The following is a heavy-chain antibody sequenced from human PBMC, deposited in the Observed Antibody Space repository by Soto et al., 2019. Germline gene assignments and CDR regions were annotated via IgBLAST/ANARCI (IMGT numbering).Heavy chain of an antibody. J-gene: IGHJ4*02. CDR3: AKDSSWADY. V-gene: IGHV1-3*04. Sequence: ASVEVSCKXSGYTFTGYSIHWVRQAPGQRLEWMGWINTGNGDTKSSQNFQGRVTFTRGTSASTAYMELSSLRSEDTAVYYCAKDSSWADYWGQGTLVTVSS. CDR1: GYTFTGYS. CDR2: INTGNGDT. D-gene: IGHD6-13*01.